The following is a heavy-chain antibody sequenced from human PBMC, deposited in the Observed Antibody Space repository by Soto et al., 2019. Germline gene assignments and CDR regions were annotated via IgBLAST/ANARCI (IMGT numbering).Heavy chain of an antibody. CDR2: ISGSGGST. J-gene: IGHJ4*02. V-gene: IGHV3-23*01. CDR3: AKENGYSSSWFEFDY. D-gene: IGHD6-13*01. CDR1: GFTFSSYA. Sequence: EVQLLESGGGLVQPGGSLRLSCAASGFTFSSYAMSWVRQAPGKGLEWVSAISGSGGSTYYADYVKGRFTISRDNSKKPLYLQMNSLRAEDTAVYYCAKENGYSSSWFEFDYWGQGTLVTVSS.